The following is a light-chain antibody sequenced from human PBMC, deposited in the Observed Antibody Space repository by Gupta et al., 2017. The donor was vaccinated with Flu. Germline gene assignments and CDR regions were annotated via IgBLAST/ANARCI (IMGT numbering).Light chain of an antibody. J-gene: IGKJ2*03. CDR2: AAS. CDR1: QSITSY. CDR3: QQRYSTPYS. V-gene: IGKV1-39*01. Sequence: GDRVTITCRASQSITSYLHWYQQKPGKAPKLLIYAASSLQSGVPSRFSGSGSGTDFTLTISSLQPKDFATYYCQQRYSTPYSFGQGTKLEIK.